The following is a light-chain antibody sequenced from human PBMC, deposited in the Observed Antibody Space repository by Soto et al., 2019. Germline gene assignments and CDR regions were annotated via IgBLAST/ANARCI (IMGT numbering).Light chain of an antibody. J-gene: IGLJ1*01. CDR2: GSD. V-gene: IGLV1-44*01. Sequence: SVLTQPPSASGTPGQRVTISCSGSSSNIGSKTVNWYQQLPGTAPKLLIYGSDQRPSGVPDRFSGSKSGTSASLAISGLQSEDEADYYCAAGDDSLNGYVFGTGTKVTVL. CDR3: AAGDDSLNGYV. CDR1: SSNIGSKT.